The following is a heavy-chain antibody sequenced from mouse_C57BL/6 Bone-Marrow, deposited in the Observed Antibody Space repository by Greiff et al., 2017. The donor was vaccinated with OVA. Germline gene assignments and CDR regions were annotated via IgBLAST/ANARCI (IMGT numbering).Heavy chain of an antibody. J-gene: IGHJ3*01. CDR2: IYPGNGDT. Sequence: SGAELVRPGASVKMSCKASGYTFTSYNMHWVKQTPRQGLEWIGAIYPGNGDTSYNQKFKGKATLPVDKSSSTAYMQLSSLTSEDSAVYFCARPRYYDYDGAWFAYWGQGTLVTVSA. D-gene: IGHD2-4*01. CDR1: GYTFTSYN. V-gene: IGHV1-12*01. CDR3: ARPRYYDYDGAWFAY.